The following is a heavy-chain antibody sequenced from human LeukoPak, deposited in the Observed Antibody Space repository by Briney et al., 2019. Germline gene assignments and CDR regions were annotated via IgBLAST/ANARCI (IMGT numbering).Heavy chain of an antibody. CDR1: GYTFTSYA. D-gene: IGHD6-19*01. J-gene: IGHJ4*02. CDR2: INTNTGNP. CDR3: ARAPWGSGWPSEAYFDY. Sequence: ASVKVSCKASGYTFTSYAMNWVRQAPGQGLEWMGWINTNTGNPTYAQGFTGRFVFSLETSVSTAYLQISSLKAEDTAVYYCARAPWGSGWPSEAYFDYWGQGTLVTVSS. V-gene: IGHV7-4-1*02.